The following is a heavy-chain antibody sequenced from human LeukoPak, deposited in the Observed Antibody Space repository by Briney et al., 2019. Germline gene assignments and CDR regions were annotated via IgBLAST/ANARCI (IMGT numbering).Heavy chain of an antibody. CDR3: ARGATSVHYFDY. CDR2: IYYTGNT. Sequence: PSDTLSLTCTVSGDSISTSKSYWGWIRQPPLKRLEWIGSIYYTGNTYYNASLKSRVTISVDTSKNQFSLSLTSVTAADTAVYYCARGATSVHYFDYWGQGTLVTVSS. J-gene: IGHJ4*02. D-gene: IGHD4-17*01. V-gene: IGHV4-39*01. CDR1: GDSISTSKSY.